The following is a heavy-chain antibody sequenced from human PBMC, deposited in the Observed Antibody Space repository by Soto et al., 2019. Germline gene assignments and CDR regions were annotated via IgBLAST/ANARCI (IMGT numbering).Heavy chain of an antibody. J-gene: IGHJ5*02. Sequence: QVQLVQSGAEVKKPGASVKVSCKASGYTFTSYDINWVRQATGQGLEWMGWMNPNSGNTGYAQKFQDRVTMTRNTSISTAYMELSSLRSEDTTVYYYARGSIAAAGTFIGFDPWGQGTLVTVSS. V-gene: IGHV1-8*01. CDR3: ARGSIAAAGTFIGFDP. CDR2: MNPNSGNT. D-gene: IGHD6-13*01. CDR1: GYTFTSYD.